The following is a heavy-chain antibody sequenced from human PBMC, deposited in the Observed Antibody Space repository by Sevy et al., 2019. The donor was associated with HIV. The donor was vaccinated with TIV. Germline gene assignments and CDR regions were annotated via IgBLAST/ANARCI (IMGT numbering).Heavy chain of an antibody. D-gene: IGHD7-27*01. Sequence: GGSLRLSCAASGLTFSSYAMSWVRQAPGKGLEWVSAISGSGGSTYYADSVKGRFTISRDNSKITLYLQMNSLRAEDMVVLFCQREGRSSLTGYYYYHIDVWGKLHTVTAS. CDR2: ISGSGGST. CDR3: QREGRSSLTGYYYYHIDV. J-gene: IGHJ6*03. CDR1: GLTFSSYA. V-gene: IGHV3-23*01.